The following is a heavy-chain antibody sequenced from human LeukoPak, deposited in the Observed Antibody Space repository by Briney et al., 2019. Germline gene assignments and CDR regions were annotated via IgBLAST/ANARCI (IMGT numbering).Heavy chain of an antibody. J-gene: IGHJ6*03. CDR1: GGSFSGYY. D-gene: IGHD3-10*01. CDR2: INHSGST. Sequence: SETLSLTCAVYGGSFSGYYWSWIRQPPGKGLEWIGEINHSGSTNYNPSLKSRVTISVDTSKNQFSLKLSSVTAADTAVYYCARGWAGVIRVYYYMDVWGKGTTVTVSS. CDR3: ARGWAGVIRVYYYMDV. V-gene: IGHV4-34*01.